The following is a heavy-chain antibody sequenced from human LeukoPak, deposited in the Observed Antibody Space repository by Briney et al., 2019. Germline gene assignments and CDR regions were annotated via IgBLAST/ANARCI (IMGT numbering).Heavy chain of an antibody. J-gene: IGHJ5*02. V-gene: IGHV3-23*01. CDR3: AKSNWFDP. Sequence: QTGGSLRLSCAASEFTLSSNAMSWVRQAPGKGLEWVSGISGSGGGTYYADSVKGRFTISRDNSRNTLYLQMDSLRAEDTAVYYCAKSNWFDPWGQGTLVTVSS. CDR1: EFTLSSNA. CDR2: ISGSGGGT.